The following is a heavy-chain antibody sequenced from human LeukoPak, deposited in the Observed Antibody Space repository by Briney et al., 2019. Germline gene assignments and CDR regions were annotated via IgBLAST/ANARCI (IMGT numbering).Heavy chain of an antibody. V-gene: IGHV1-2*02. CDR3: ARDPDPLDWGSFRYFDY. CDR1: GYTFTCYY. D-gene: IGHD3/OR15-3a*01. Sequence: GASVKVSCKASGYTFTCYYMHWVRQAPGQGLEWMGWINPNSGGTNYAQKFQGRVTMTRDTSISTAYMELSRLRSDDTAVYYCARDPDPLDWGSFRYFDYWGQGTLVTVSS. CDR2: INPNSGGT. J-gene: IGHJ4*02.